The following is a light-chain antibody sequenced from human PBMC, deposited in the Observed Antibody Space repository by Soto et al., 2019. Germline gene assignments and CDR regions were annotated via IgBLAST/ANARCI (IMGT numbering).Light chain of an antibody. CDR1: QSISSY. CDR2: AAS. J-gene: IGKJ1*01. V-gene: IGKV1-39*01. Sequence: DIQMTQSPSSLSASVGDRVTITCRASQSISSYLNWYQQKPGKAPKLLIYAASSLQSGVPSRFSGSGSGTDFTLTISSLQPEDFATYYCQRSYSTPQPLGKGTKVDIK. CDR3: QRSYSTPQP.